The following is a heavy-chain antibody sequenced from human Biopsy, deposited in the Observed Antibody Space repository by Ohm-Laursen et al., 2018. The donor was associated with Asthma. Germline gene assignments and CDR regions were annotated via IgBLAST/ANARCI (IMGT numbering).Heavy chain of an antibody. D-gene: IGHD2-15*01. CDR3: ARLADCSGGACYSYGWFDP. J-gene: IGHJ5*02. CDR1: GGSIRSHD. CDR2: VSHTGST. V-gene: IGHV4-59*11. Sequence: SETLSLTCTVSGGSIRSHDWTWIRLPPGKGLEYIGDVSHTGSTNYNPSLKSRVTMSLGTSKSQFSLRLTSVTPADTAVYYCARLADCSGGACYSYGWFDPWGQGTRVTVSS.